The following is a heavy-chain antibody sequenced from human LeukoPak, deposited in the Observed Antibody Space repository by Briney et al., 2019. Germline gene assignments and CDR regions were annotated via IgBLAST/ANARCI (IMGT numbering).Heavy chain of an antibody. CDR3: ARGFSGYGGPNWFDP. D-gene: IGHD5-12*01. J-gene: IGHJ5*02. CDR2: INHSGST. CDR1: GGSISSSNYY. Sequence: PSETLSLTCTVSGGSISSSNYYWSWIRQPPGKGLEWIGEINHSGSTNYNPSLKSRVTISVDTSKNQFSLKLSSVTAADTAVYYCARGFSGYGGPNWFDPWGQGTLVTVSS. V-gene: IGHV4-39*07.